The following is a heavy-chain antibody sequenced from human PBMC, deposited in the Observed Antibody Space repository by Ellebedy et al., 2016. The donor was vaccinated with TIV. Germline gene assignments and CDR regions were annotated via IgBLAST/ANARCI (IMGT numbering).Heavy chain of an antibody. V-gene: IGHV3-7*01. D-gene: IGHD4-17*01. CDR3: GRDVPSDY. J-gene: IGHJ6*04. CDR2: IKEDGSEK. Sequence: GESLKISXVASGFPMGDYWMSWVRQAPGKGLEWVANIKEDGSEKYYGDSVKGRFTISRDNARNSLYLQMKSLRADDVAVYYCGRDVPSDYWGKGTTVTVSS. CDR1: GFPMGDYW.